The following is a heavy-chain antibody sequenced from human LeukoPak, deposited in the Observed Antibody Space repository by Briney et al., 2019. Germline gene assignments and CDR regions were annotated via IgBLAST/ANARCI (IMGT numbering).Heavy chain of an antibody. J-gene: IGHJ4*02. CDR2: IYHSGST. CDR1: GGSISSGGYS. Sequence: PSQTLSLTCTVSGGSISSGGYSWSWIRQPPGTGLEWIGYIYHSGSTYYNPSLKSRVTISVDRTKNQFSLKLSSVTAADTAVYYCARGGDYSYFDYWGQGTLVTVSS. V-gene: IGHV4-30-2*01. D-gene: IGHD4-17*01. CDR3: ARGGDYSYFDY.